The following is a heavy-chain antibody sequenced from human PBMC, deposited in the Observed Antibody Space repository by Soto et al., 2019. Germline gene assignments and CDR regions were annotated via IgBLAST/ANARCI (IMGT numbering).Heavy chain of an antibody. CDR1: AFTFSRFA. CDR2: ISGSGDKT. J-gene: IGHJ5*02. CDR3: AKGLSGSGASQWFHP. V-gene: IGHV3-23*01. Sequence: EVQLLESGGGLVQPGGSLRLSCVASAFTFSRFAMSWVRQTPGKGLEWVSAISGSGDKTFYADSVKGRFTISRDNYKNPSYLQMNSLRVEDTAVYYCAKGLSGSGASQWFHPWGQGTLVTVSS. D-gene: IGHD3-10*01.